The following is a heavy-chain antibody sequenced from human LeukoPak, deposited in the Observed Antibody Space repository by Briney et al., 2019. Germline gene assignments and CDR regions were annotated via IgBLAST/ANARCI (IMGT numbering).Heavy chain of an antibody. J-gene: IGHJ4*02. D-gene: IGHD3-10*01. CDR2: INGDESEK. Sequence: RGSLRLSCAASGFTFSSYWMSWVRQAPGKGLEWVANINGDESEKYYVDSVKARFTISRDNAKNSLYLQMNSLRVDDTAIYYCSRGEGDDYWGQGTLVTVSS. CDR3: SRGEGDDY. V-gene: IGHV3-7*01. CDR1: GFTFSSYW.